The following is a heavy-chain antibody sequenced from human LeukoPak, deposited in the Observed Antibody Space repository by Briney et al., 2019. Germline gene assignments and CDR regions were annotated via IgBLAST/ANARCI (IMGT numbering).Heavy chain of an antibody. J-gene: IGHJ3*02. CDR3: AGDRGSGSYYPDAFDI. Sequence: PSQTLSLTCTVSGGSISSGGYYWSWIRQHPGKGLEWIGYIYYSGSTYYNPSLKSRVTISVDTSKNQFSLKLSSVTAADTAVYYCAGDRGSGSYYPDAFDIWGQGTMVTVSS. CDR1: GGSISSGGYY. D-gene: IGHD3-10*01. V-gene: IGHV4-31*03. CDR2: IYYSGST.